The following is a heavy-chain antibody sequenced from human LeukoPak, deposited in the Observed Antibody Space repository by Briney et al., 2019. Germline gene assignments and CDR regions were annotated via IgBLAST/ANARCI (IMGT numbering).Heavy chain of an antibody. V-gene: IGHV3-23*01. Sequence: GGSLRLSCVASGFPFSNYVMSWVRQAPGKGLECVSVISGDAGTTYYADSVKGRFTISRDNSKNTLYLQMNSLKTEDTAVYYCTTDVHIAVAVDYWGQGTLVTVSS. CDR2: ISGDAGTT. J-gene: IGHJ4*02. CDR3: TTDVHIAVAVDY. CDR1: GFPFSNYV. D-gene: IGHD6-19*01.